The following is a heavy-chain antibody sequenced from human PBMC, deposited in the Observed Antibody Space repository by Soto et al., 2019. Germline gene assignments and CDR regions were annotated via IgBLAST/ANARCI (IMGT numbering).Heavy chain of an antibody. D-gene: IGHD7-27*01. CDR3: VHSSKGLGRRAFDI. Sequence: QITLKESGPTLGKPTQTVTLTCTVSGLSLSTSGVGVGWIRQPPGKALEWLALIYWDDDKRYSPSLKSRLTITKDTSKNQVVLTMTNTDPVDTATYYCVHSSKGLGRRAFDIWGQGTMVIVSS. V-gene: IGHV2-5*02. CDR2: IYWDDDK. CDR1: GLSLSTSGVG. J-gene: IGHJ3*02.